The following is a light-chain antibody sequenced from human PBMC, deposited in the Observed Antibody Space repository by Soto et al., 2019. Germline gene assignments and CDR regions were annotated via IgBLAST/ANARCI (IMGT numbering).Light chain of an antibody. CDR2: TAS. CDR3: QQSYSTPQT. J-gene: IGKJ1*01. CDR1: QDIITW. V-gene: IGKV1-12*01. Sequence: DIQMTQSPSSVTASVGDRVTITCRASQDIITWLAWNQQKPGKAPNLLIYTASNLQSGVPSRFSGSGSGTHFTLTISSLQPEDFATYYCQQSYSTPQTFGQGTKVDIK.